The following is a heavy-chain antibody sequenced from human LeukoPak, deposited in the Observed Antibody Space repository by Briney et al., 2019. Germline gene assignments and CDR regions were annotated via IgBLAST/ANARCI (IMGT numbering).Heavy chain of an antibody. V-gene: IGHV3-7*01. Sequence: AGGSLRLSCAASGFTFSTYWMSWVRQAPGKGLEWVANIKQDGSEKYYVDSVKGRFTISRDNSKNTLYLQMNSLRAEDTAVYYCAKMEWNGYDSSGYHPTGDYWGQGTLVTVSS. CDR3: AKMEWNGYDSSGYHPTGDY. J-gene: IGHJ4*02. CDR2: IKQDGSEK. D-gene: IGHD3-22*01. CDR1: GFTFSTYW.